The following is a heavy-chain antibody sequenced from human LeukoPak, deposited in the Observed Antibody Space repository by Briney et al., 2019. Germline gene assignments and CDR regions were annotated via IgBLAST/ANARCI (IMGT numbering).Heavy chain of an antibody. CDR3: ARGAGYSSSNDY. Sequence: PSGTLSLTCAVSGGSISSSNWWSWVRQPPGKGLEWIGEIYHSGSTNYNPSLKSRVTISVDTSKNQFSLKLSSVTAADTAVYYCARGAGYSSSNDYWGQGTLVTVSS. CDR2: IYHSGST. J-gene: IGHJ4*02. D-gene: IGHD6-13*01. CDR1: GGSISSSNW. V-gene: IGHV4-4*02.